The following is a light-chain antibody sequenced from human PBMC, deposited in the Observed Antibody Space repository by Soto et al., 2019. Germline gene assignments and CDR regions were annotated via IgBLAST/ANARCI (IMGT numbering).Light chain of an antibody. CDR3: QSHDSSLSVDV. CDR1: SSNIGAGYD. CDR2: GNS. Sequence: QSVLTQPPSVSGAPGQRVTISCTGSSSNIGAGYDVHWYQQLPGTAPKLLIYGNSNRPSGVPDRFSGSKSGTSASLAITGLQTEDEADYYCQSHDSSLSVDVFGTGTKVTVL. J-gene: IGLJ1*01. V-gene: IGLV1-40*01.